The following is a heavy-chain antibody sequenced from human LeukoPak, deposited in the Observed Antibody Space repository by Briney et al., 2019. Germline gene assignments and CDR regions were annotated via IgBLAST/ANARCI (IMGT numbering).Heavy chain of an antibody. J-gene: IGHJ6*02. CDR3: ARGRYDSSGYYYYYGMNV. D-gene: IGHD3-22*01. CDR2: MNPNSGNT. V-gene: IGHV1-8*01. Sequence: ASVKVSCKASGYTFTSYDINWVRQATGQGLEWMGWMNPNSGNTGYAQKFQGRVTMTRNTSISIAYMVLSSLRSEDTAVYYCARGRYDSSGYYYYYGMNVWGQGTTVTVSS. CDR1: GYTFTSYD.